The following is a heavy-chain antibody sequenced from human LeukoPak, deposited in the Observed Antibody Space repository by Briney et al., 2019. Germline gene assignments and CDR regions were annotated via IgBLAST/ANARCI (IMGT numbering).Heavy chain of an antibody. Sequence: PGRSLRLSCAASGFTFSDYGMHWVRQAPRKGLEWVAVIWYDGSNKHYADSVKGQFTISRDNSKNTLYLQMSSLRAEDTAVYYCARDRNCNLYYCVSWGQGTLVTVSS. CDR3: ARDRNCNLYYCVS. D-gene: IGHD1-1*01. CDR1: GFTFSDYG. CDR2: IWYDGSNK. V-gene: IGHV3-33*01. J-gene: IGHJ4*02.